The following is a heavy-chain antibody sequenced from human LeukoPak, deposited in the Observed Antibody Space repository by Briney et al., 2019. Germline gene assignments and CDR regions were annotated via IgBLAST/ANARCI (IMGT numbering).Heavy chain of an antibody. CDR2: IIPVFDRP. CDR1: GGRFKSYG. D-gene: IGHD1-26*01. Sequence: SVKVSCKTTGGRFKSYGFSWVRQAPGQGLEWMGGIIPVFDRPTYAQKFEGRVTITADKFTNTTYMEISSLTSDDTAVYYCARDAQWELRAFDVWGQGTMVIVSS. J-gene: IGHJ3*01. V-gene: IGHV1-69*06. CDR3: ARDAQWELRAFDV.